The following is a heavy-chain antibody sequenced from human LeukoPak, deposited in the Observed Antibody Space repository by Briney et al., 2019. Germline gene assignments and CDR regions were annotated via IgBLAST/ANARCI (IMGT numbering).Heavy chain of an antibody. CDR2: IKSKTDGGTT. D-gene: IGHD3-10*01. V-gene: IGHV3-15*01. J-gene: IGHJ4*02. CDR1: GFTFSNAW. CDR3: AKVLESSFGELLSFDY. Sequence: GGSLRLSCAASGFTFSNAWMSWVRQAPGKGLEWVGRIKSKTDGGTTDYAAPVKGRFTISRDDSKNTLYLQMNSLRAEDTAVYYCAKVLESSFGELLSFDYWGQGTLVTVSS.